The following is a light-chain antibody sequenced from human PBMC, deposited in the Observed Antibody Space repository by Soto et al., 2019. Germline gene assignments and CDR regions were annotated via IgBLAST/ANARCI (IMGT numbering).Light chain of an antibody. V-gene: IGKV3-11*01. CDR2: DTS. Sequence: ILFTQSPATLYLSPGERATLSCRASHNINTYLAWYQQKTGQFPRILIYDTSNRDTGIPARFSGSGSGTDFTLPISGLAPEDFEVYYCQHRSSWPPGFGQGTRLEIK. CDR1: HNINTY. CDR3: QHRSSWPPG. J-gene: IGKJ5*01.